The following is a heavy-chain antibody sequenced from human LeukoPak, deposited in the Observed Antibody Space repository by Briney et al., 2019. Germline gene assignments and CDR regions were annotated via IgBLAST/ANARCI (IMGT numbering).Heavy chain of an antibody. CDR1: GGTFSSYA. CDR3: ARGTAMDLYYYSMDV. CDR2: IIAIVGTA. J-gene: IGHJ6*03. Sequence: SVKVACKAAGGTFSSYAISWVRQAPGQGREWMGGIIAIVGTANYAHKFQGRVTTNTDASTTNAYMEISSLRSEDTAVYYCARGTAMDLYYYSMDVWGKGTPVTVSS. V-gene: IGHV1-69*05. D-gene: IGHD5-18*01.